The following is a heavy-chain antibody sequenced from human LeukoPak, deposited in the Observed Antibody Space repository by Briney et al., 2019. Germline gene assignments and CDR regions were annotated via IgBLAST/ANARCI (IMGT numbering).Heavy chain of an antibody. D-gene: IGHD1-1*01. Sequence: GGSLRLSCAASGLIFNNAWMSWVRQAPGKGLEWVARVKSKTDGGTTDYAAPVKGRFTISRDDSKNMLYLQMNSLRAEDTAVYYCAKDRTGHPLLPDAFDIWGQGTMVTVSS. CDR3: AKDRTGHPLLPDAFDI. CDR2: VKSKTDGGTT. J-gene: IGHJ3*02. CDR1: GLIFNNAW. V-gene: IGHV3-15*01.